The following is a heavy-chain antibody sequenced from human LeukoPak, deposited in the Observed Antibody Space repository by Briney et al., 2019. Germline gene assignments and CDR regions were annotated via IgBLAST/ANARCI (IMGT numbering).Heavy chain of an antibody. D-gene: IGHD5-18*01. CDR3: ARERAMDV. J-gene: IGHJ4*02. Sequence: GGSLRLSCAASGFTFSSYPMNWVRQAPGKGLGWVSYISSSSSSIYYADSVKGRFTISRDNAKNSLYLQMNSLRAEDSAVYYCARERAMDVWGQGTLVTVSS. CDR1: GFTFSSYP. V-gene: IGHV3-21*06. CDR2: ISSSSSSI.